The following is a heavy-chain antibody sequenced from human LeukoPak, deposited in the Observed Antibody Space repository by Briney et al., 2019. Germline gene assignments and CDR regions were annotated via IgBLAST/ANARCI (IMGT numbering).Heavy chain of an antibody. CDR3: ACTNTLDV. CDR2: IYQDGSKK. D-gene: IGHD2-8*01. J-gene: IGHJ6*04. Sequence: GGSLRLSCAASGFTFSSYAMHWVRQAPGKGLEWVANIYQDGSKKNYVDSVKGRFTISRDNAKNSLYLQMNSLRAEDTAVYYCACTNTLDVWGKGATVTVSS. CDR1: GFTFSSYA. V-gene: IGHV3-7*03.